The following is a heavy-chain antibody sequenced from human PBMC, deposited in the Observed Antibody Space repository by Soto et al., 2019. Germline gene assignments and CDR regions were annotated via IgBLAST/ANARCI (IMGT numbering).Heavy chain of an antibody. CDR2: INHSGST. J-gene: IGHJ6*02. D-gene: IGHD3-10*01. Sequence: SETLSLTCAVYGGSFSGYYWSWIRQPPGKGLEWIGEINHSGSTNYNPSLKSRVTISVDTSKNQFSLKLSSVTAADTAVYYCARGRVGLLWFGERRDYYYGMDVWGQGTTVTVSS. CDR3: ARGRVGLLWFGERRDYYYGMDV. CDR1: GGSFSGYY. V-gene: IGHV4-34*01.